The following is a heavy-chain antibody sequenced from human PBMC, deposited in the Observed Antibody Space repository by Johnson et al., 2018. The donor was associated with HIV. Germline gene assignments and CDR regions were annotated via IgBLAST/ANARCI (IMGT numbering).Heavy chain of an antibody. V-gene: IGHV3-7*01. D-gene: IGHD2-8*02. CDR2: IKQDGSET. CDR1: GFTFSSYW. J-gene: IGHJ3*02. CDR3: AKSGLFVLVVYAPDVLDI. Sequence: VQLVESGGGLVRPGGSLRLSCAASGFTFSSYWMSWVRQAPGNGLEWVANIKQDGSETYYVDSVKGRFTISRDNSQNMVYLQMNSLSTEDTAVYYCAKSGLFVLVVYAPDVLDIWGQGTMVTVSS.